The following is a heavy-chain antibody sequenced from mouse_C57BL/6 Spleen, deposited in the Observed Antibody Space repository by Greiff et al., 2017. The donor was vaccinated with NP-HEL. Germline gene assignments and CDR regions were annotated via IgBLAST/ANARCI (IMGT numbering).Heavy chain of an antibody. D-gene: IGHD1-1*01. CDR3: GRQDLITTVVATWDVDV. J-gene: IGHJ1*03. CDR2: IRRKSNNYAS. V-gene: IGHV10-1*01. CDR1: GFSFNTYA. Sequence: EVQLVESGGGLVQPKGSLKLSCAASGFSFNTYAMNWVRQAPGKGLEWVARIRRKSNNYASYYADSVKDRLTISRDASESMLYLQMNNMITADTAVYYCGRQDLITTVVATWDVDVWGTGTTVTVSS.